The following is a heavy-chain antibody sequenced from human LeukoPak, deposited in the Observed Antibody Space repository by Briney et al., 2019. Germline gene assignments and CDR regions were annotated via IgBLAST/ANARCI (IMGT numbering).Heavy chain of an antibody. J-gene: IGHJ5*02. CDR1: GFILSSYW. CDR2: ISGSGGST. Sequence: GGSLRLSCAASGFILSSYWMSWVRQAPGKGLEWVSVISGSGGSTHYADFVKGRFTISRDNSKNTLYLQMNSLRAEDTAVYYCAKSWFGELLSNWFDPWGLGTLVTVSS. CDR3: AKSWFGELLSNWFDP. V-gene: IGHV3-23*01. D-gene: IGHD3-10*01.